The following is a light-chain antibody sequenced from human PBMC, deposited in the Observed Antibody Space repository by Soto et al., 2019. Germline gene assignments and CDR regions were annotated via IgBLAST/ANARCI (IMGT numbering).Light chain of an antibody. V-gene: IGKV3-20*01. CDR3: QQYGSSPWT. Sequence: EIVMTQSPATLSVSPGERVTLSCRASQSVSSNLVWYHQKPGQAPRLLIYGASSRATGIPDRFSGSGSGTDFTLTISRLEPEDFAVYYCQQYGSSPWTFGQGTKVDI. CDR2: GAS. CDR1: QSVSSN. J-gene: IGKJ1*01.